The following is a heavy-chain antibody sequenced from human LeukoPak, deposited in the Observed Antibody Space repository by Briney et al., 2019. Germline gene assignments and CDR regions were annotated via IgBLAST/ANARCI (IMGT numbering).Heavy chain of an antibody. J-gene: IGHJ4*02. D-gene: IGHD4-11*01. Sequence: GESLKVSCKASGYTFTSYGISWVRQATGQGLEWMGWISAYNGNTNYAQKLQGRVTMTTDTSTSTAYMELRSLRSDDTAVYYCAREFDDYLNYFDYWGQGTLVTVSS. V-gene: IGHV1-18*01. CDR2: ISAYNGNT. CDR3: AREFDDYLNYFDY. CDR1: GYTFTSYG.